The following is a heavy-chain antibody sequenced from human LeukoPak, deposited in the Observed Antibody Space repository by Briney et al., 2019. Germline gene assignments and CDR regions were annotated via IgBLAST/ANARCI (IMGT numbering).Heavy chain of an antibody. CDR1: GGSISSYY. J-gene: IGHJ4*02. CDR2: IYYRETP. Sequence: SETLSLTCTVSGGSISSYYWSWVRQPPGKGLEWIGYIYYRETPTYNPSLKSRLTISVDTSKDQFSLKLTSVTAADTAVYYCASGRFPEARADYWGPGTLVTVSS. D-gene: IGHD3-16*01. CDR3: ASGRFPEARADY. V-gene: IGHV4-59*01.